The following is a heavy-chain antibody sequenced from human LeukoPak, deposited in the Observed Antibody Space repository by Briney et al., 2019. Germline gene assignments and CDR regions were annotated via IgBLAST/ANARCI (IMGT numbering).Heavy chain of an antibody. CDR2: IYYSGTT. Sequence: SETLSLTCTVSGGSISSSSYYWGWIRQPPGKGLEWIGSIYYSGTTYYNPTLRSRVTIPVATSKNQFSLKLSSVTAADTSVYYCARLSPPDFWSGYYTNYGRDVWGQGTTVTVSS. J-gene: IGHJ6*02. V-gene: IGHV4-39*01. CDR3: ARLSPPDFWSGYYTNYGRDV. CDR1: GGSISSSSYY. D-gene: IGHD3-3*01.